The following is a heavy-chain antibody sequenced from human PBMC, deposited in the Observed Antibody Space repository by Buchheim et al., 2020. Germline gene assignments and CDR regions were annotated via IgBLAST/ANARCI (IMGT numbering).Heavy chain of an antibody. V-gene: IGHV4-34*01. CDR1: GGSFSGYY. D-gene: IGHD2-2*01. CDR3: ASEIQLLSGEEDDY. J-gene: IGHJ4*02. Sequence: QVQLQQWGAGLLKPSETLSLTCAVYGGSFSGYYWSWIRQPPGKGLEWIGEINHSGSTNYNPSLQSRVTISVDTSKNQFSLKLSSVTAADTAVYYCASEIQLLSGEEDDYWGQGTL. CDR2: INHSGST.